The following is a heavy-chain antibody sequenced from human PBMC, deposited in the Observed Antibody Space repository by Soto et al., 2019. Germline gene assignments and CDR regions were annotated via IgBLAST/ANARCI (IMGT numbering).Heavy chain of an antibody. CDR1: EFIFSNYW. CDR3: ARSIEAARDGMDV. Sequence: GSLRLSCAASEFIFSNYWLHWVRQAPGKGLVWVSRISPDGFNTIYADSVKGRFTISRDNAKNTLYLQMNSLRDEDTAVYYCARSIEAARDGMDVWGQGTTVTVSS. D-gene: IGHD1-26*01. J-gene: IGHJ6*02. V-gene: IGHV3-74*01. CDR2: ISPDGFNT.